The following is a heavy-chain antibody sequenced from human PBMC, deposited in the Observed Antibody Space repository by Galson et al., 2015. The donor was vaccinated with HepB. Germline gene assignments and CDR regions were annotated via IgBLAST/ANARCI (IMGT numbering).Heavy chain of an antibody. J-gene: IGHJ4*02. V-gene: IGHV6-1*01. CDR2: TYYRSKWYN. CDR1: GDSVSSDSAT. D-gene: IGHD6-19*01. Sequence: CAISGDSVSSDSATWIWIGQSPSRGLEWLGRTYYRSKWYNDYATSVKSRISIDPDTSKNQFSLQLNSVTPEDTAVYYCARGSSARYFDYWGQGTLVTVSS. CDR3: ARGSSARYFDY.